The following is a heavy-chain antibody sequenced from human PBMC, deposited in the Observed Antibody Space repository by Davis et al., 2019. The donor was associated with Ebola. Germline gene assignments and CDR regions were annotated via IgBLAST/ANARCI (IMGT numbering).Heavy chain of an antibody. V-gene: IGHV4-34*01. CDR1: GGSFSGYY. CDR3: ARGRSMITFGGVRFDY. Sequence: MPSETLSLTCAVYGGSFSGYYWSWIRQPPGKGLEWIGEINHSGSTNYNPSLKSRVTISVDTSKNQFSLKLSSVTAADTAVYYCARGRSMITFGGVRFDYWGQGTLVTVSS. CDR2: INHSGST. D-gene: IGHD3-16*01. J-gene: IGHJ4*02.